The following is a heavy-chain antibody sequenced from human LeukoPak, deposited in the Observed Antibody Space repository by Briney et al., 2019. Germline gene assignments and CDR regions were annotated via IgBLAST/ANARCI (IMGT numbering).Heavy chain of an antibody. CDR3: AKDSPPIVVVPAASDY. V-gene: IGHV3-23*01. J-gene: IGHJ4*02. CDR2: ISGSGGST. D-gene: IGHD2-2*01. CDR1: GFTFSSYA. Sequence: PGGSLRLSCAASGFTFSSYAMSWVRQAPGKGLEWVSAISGSGGSTYYADSVKGRFTISRDNSKNTLYLQMNSLRAEDTAVYYCAKDSPPIVVVPAASDYWGRGTLVTVSS.